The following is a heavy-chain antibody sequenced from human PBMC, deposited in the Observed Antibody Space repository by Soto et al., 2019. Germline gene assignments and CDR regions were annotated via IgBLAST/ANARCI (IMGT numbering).Heavy chain of an antibody. CDR1: GVSFSGYY. V-gene: IGHV4-34*01. CDR3: ARTSRFDY. CDR2: INHSGST. Sequence: QVQLQQWGAGLLKPSETLSLTCAVYGVSFSGYYWSWIRQPPGKGLEWIGEINHSGSTHYNPSLKSRVTMSVYTSKNQFSLKLSSVTAADPAVYYCARTSRFDYWGQGTLFTVSS. D-gene: IGHD6-6*01. J-gene: IGHJ4*02.